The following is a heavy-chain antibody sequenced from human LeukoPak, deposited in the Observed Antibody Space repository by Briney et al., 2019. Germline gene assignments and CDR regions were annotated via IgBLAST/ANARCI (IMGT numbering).Heavy chain of an antibody. Sequence: PGGSLRLSCAASGFTFSNYEMNWVRQAPGKGLEWVSGISGTGDRTDYADTVRGRFTISRDNSENTLYLQMNSLRAEDTAVYYCAKPSAMDEYYYHYGLDVWGQGTTVTVSS. CDR2: ISGTGDRT. J-gene: IGHJ6*02. CDR3: AKPSAMDEYYYHYGLDV. V-gene: IGHV3-23*01. CDR1: GFTFSNYE. D-gene: IGHD5-18*01.